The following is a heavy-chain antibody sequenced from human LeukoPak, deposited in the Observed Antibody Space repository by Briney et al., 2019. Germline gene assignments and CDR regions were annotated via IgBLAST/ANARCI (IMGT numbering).Heavy chain of an antibody. J-gene: IGHJ4*02. V-gene: IGHV4-39*01. CDR1: GASITTGTYF. Sequence: PSETLSLTCTISGASITTGTYFWGWTRQPPGKGLEWIATISYNSGTTHYNPSLKSRVTISIDTSKNQFSLRLTSVTAADTAVYYCARHGIAGAGSDYWGQGTLVTVSS. D-gene: IGHD6-13*01. CDR3: ARHGIAGAGSDY. CDR2: ISYNSGTT.